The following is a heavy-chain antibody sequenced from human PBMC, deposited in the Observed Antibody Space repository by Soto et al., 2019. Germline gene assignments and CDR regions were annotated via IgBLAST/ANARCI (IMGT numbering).Heavy chain of an antibody. Sequence: EVQLVESGGGLVQPGGSLRLSCAASGFTFSSYSMNWVRQAPGKGLEWVSYISSSSSTIYYADSVKGRFTISRDNAKNSLYLQMNSLRDEDTAVYYCARETHGGYSYVGFDYWGQGTLVTVSS. CDR1: GFTFSSYS. J-gene: IGHJ4*02. V-gene: IGHV3-48*02. D-gene: IGHD5-18*01. CDR3: ARETHGGYSYVGFDY. CDR2: ISSSSSTI.